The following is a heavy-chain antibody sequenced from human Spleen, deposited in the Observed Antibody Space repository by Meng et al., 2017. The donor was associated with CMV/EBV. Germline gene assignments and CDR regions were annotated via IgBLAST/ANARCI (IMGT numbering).Heavy chain of an antibody. CDR3: VRGYSTNWNQPAYFDY. CDR2: ISGGST. Sequence: GESLKISCAASGFTVSSNEMSWVRQAPGKGLEWVSSISGGSTYYADSRKGRFTISRDNAKDSLYLQLNSLRAEDTAVYYCVRGYSTNWNQPAYFDYWGQGALVTVSS. V-gene: IGHV3-38-3*01. D-gene: IGHD1-1*01. J-gene: IGHJ4*02. CDR1: GFTVSSNE.